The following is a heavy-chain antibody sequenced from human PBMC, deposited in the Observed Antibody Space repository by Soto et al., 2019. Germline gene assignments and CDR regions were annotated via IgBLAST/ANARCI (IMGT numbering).Heavy chain of an antibody. V-gene: IGHV1-58*01. D-gene: IGHD2-8*01. Sequence: SVKVSFKASGFTFTSSAFQWVRQARGQRLEWIGWIAVGSGYTNYAQRFQDRVTLTRDMSTATTYMELSRLTSEDTAIYYCAADATAWQQMVPSDYWGQGTLVTVSS. J-gene: IGHJ4*02. CDR2: IAVGSGYT. CDR1: GFTFTSSA. CDR3: AADATAWQQMVPSDY.